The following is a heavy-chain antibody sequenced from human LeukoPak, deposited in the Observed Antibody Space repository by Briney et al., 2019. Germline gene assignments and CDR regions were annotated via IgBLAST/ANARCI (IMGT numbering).Heavy chain of an antibody. CDR1: GYTFTGYY. D-gene: IGHD3-3*01. CDR2: INPNSGGT. CDR3: ARGKGRLRFLEWLFLYYYYYYMDV. V-gene: IGHV1-2*02. Sequence: ASVKVSCKASGYTFTGYYMHWVRQAPGQGLEWMGWINPNSGGTNYAQKFQGRVTMTRDTSISTAYMELSRLRSDDTAVYYCARGKGRLRFLEWLFLYYYYYYMDVWGKGTTVTVSS. J-gene: IGHJ6*03.